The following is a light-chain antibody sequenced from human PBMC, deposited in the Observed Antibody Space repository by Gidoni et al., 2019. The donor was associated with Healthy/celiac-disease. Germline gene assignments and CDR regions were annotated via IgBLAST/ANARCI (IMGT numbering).Light chain of an antibody. CDR2: RDR. J-gene: IGLJ2*01. CDR3: QVWDSSIHVV. CDR1: HIGSKN. V-gene: IGLV3-9*01. Sequence: SYELTQPLAVSVALGQTARSTCWGNHIGSKNGPWYQQKPGQAPVMVIDRDRHRPAGIPERCSGSNSWNTATRTISRAQAGDEADYYCQVWDSSIHVVFGGGTKLTVL.